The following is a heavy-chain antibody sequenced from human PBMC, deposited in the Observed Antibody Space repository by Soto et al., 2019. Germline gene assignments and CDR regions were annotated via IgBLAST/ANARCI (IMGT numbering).Heavy chain of an antibody. Sequence: QVQLVQSGAEVKKPGASVKVSCKASGYTFISYDINWVRQATGQGLEWMGWMNPNTGDTGYAQKFQGRVTMTRNTSINTANLELISMRSDDTAVYFCARGDGYIFDYWGQGTLVTDSA. CDR2: MNPNTGDT. V-gene: IGHV1-8*01. CDR3: ARGDGYIFDY. D-gene: IGHD5-12*01. CDR1: GYTFISYD. J-gene: IGHJ4*02.